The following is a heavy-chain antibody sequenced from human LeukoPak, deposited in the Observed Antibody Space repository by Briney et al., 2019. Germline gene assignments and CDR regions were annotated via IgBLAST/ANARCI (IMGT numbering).Heavy chain of an antibody. J-gene: IGHJ4*02. V-gene: IGHV4-38-2*01. D-gene: IGHD5-12*01. CDR1: GYSINSGYY. Sequence: SETLSLTCAVSGYSINSGYYWGWIGQPPGKGLEWIGRIYHSGSTYYNPSVKRRVTISVDTSKNQFSLKLSSVTAADTAVYYCARVGYSGYEPYDYWGQGTLVTVSS. CDR3: ARVGYSGYEPYDY. CDR2: IYHSGST.